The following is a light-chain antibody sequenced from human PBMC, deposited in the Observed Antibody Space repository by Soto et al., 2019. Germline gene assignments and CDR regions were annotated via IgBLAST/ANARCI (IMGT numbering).Light chain of an antibody. V-gene: IGKV3D-20*02. CDR3: QQRSNWPPIT. CDR1: QTVSITY. CDR2: GAS. J-gene: IGKJ5*01. Sequence: VLTQSPGTLSLSPGESATLSRRASQTVSITYLTWYQQKPGQAPRLLIFGASKRATGIPDRFSGSGSGRDFTLTISGLEPEDFAVYYCQQRSNWPPITFGQGTRLEIK.